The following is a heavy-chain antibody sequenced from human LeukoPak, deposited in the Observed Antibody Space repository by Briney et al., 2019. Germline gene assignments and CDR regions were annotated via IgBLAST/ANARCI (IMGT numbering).Heavy chain of an antibody. CDR1: GFTFSSYW. CDR3: AREGRVSGYDFDC. Sequence: GGSLRLSCAASGFTFSSYWMHWVRHAPGKGLVWVSRINSDGSSITYADSVKGRFTISRDNAKNTLYLQMNSLRVEDTAMYYCAREGRVSGYDFDCWGQGTLVTVSS. J-gene: IGHJ4*02. CDR2: INSDGSSI. D-gene: IGHD5-12*01. V-gene: IGHV3-74*03.